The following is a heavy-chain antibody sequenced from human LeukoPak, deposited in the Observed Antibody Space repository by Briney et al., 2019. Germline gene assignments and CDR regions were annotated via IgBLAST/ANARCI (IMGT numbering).Heavy chain of an antibody. CDR1: GGSMSSYY. CDR3: ARGRYGWLPFDY. CDR2: IYYSGST. J-gene: IGHJ4*02. D-gene: IGHD3-16*01. V-gene: IGHV4-59*01. Sequence: SETLSLTCTVSGGSMSSYYWSWIRQPPGKGLEWIGYIYYSGSTNYNPSLKSRVTISVDTSKDQFTLKLSSVTAADTAVYYCARGRYGWLPFDYWGQGTLVTVSS.